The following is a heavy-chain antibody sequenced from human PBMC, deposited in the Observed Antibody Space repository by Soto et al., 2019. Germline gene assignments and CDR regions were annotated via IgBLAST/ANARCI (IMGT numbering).Heavy chain of an antibody. J-gene: IGHJ5*02. CDR3: ARDGGVQARFDP. CDR2: ISDYNGNT. V-gene: IGHV1-18*01. Sequence: QVQLVQSGAEVKKPGASVKVSCKASGYSFTSYGISWVRQAPGQGLEWMGWISDYNGNTNNAQKLQGRGTMTTDTATSTAYMDLRSLRSGDTAVYYCARDGGVQARFDPWGQGTLVTVSS. D-gene: IGHD2-8*02. CDR1: GYSFTSYG.